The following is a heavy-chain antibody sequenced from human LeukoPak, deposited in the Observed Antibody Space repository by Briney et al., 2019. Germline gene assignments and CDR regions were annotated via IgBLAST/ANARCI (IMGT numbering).Heavy chain of an antibody. Sequence: GASLKISCKCSGYSFTDYWIGWVRQMPGKGLEWMGIYGPSFQGQATISADKSISTAYLQWSCLKASDSAMYYCARHGLARCIGVRCFTSFRDYGMDVSGQGTTVTVSS. CDR3: ARHGLARCIGVRCFTSFRDYGMDV. J-gene: IGHJ6*01. D-gene: IGHD2-15*01. CDR1: GYSFTDYW. V-gene: IGHV5-51*01.